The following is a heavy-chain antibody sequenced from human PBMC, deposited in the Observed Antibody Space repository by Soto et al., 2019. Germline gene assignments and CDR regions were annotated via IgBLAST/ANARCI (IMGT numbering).Heavy chain of an antibody. V-gene: IGHV3-7*01. Sequence: PGGSLRLSCAASGFTFSSYWMSWVRQAPGKGLEWVANIKYDGSKKYNVDAVKGRFTITRDNAKNPLYLQMNSLRAEYTAVYYCARVGSGYEDYYDYYYMDVWGKGTTVTVSS. CDR2: IKYDGSKK. CDR3: ARVGSGYEDYYDYYYMDV. D-gene: IGHD5-12*01. CDR1: GFTFSSYW. J-gene: IGHJ6*03.